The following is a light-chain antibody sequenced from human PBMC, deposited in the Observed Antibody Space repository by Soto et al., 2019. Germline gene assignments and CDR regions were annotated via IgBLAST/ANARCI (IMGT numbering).Light chain of an antibody. Sequence: DIQMTQSASALSASVGDRVTITCWASQTISSGLAWYQRKPGKAPNLLIYDASTLESGVPSRFSGSGSGTEFTLTISSLQPDDFATYYCQQYNSYLWTFGQGTKVDNK. J-gene: IGKJ1*01. CDR2: DAS. CDR1: QTISSG. V-gene: IGKV1-5*01. CDR3: QQYNSYLWT.